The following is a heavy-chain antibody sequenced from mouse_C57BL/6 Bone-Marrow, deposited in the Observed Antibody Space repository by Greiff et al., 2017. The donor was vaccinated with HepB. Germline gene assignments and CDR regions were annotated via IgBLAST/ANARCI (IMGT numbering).Heavy chain of an antibody. CDR2: INPSTGGT. CDR1: GYSFTGYY. J-gene: IGHJ1*03. Sequence: VQLKESGPELVKPGASVKISCKASGYSFTGYYMNWVKQSPEKSLEWIGEINPSTGGTTYNQKFKAKATLTVDKSSSTAYMQLKSLTSEDSAVYYCARVDGYDRYFDVWGTGTTVTVSS. D-gene: IGHD2-2*01. V-gene: IGHV1-42*01. CDR3: ARVDGYDRYFDV.